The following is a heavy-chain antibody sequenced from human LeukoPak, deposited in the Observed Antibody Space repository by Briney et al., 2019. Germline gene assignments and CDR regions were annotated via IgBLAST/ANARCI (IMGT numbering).Heavy chain of an antibody. CDR1: GDSVSTNNVA. V-gene: IGHV6-1*01. J-gene: IGHJ4*02. CDR3: AREDLGAAYFDF. CDR2: TYYRSKWYN. D-gene: IGHD3-16*01. Sequence: SQTLSLTCAISGDSVSTNNVAWNWIRQSPSRDLEWLGRTYYRSKWYNDYAVSVKSRITVNPNTSKNQFSRQLNSVTPDDTAIYYCAREDLGAAYFDFWGEGTLGT.